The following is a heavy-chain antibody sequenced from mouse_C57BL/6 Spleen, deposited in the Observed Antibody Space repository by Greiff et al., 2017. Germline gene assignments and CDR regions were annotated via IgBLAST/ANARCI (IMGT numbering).Heavy chain of an antibody. D-gene: IGHD1-1*01. CDR1: GYTFTSYW. J-gene: IGHJ1*03. CDR3: ARRFTTVVARWYFDV. V-gene: IGHV1-69*01. CDR2: IDPSDSYT. Sequence: QVQLQQPGAELVMPGASVKLSCKASGYTFTSYWMHWVKQRPGQGLEWIGEIDPSDSYTNYNQKFKGQSTLTVDKSSSTAYMQLSSLTSEDSAVYYCARRFTTVVARWYFDVWGTGTTGTVAS.